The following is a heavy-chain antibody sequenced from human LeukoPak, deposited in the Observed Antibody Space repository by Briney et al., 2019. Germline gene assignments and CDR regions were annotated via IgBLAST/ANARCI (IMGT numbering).Heavy chain of an antibody. CDR3: ARENYYDSSGYYYYYYCYMDV. J-gene: IGHJ6*03. Sequence: SETLSLTCTVSGGSINSRNYYWAWIRQPPGKGLEWIGSISYTGSTNYNPSLKSRVTISVDTSKNQFSLKLSSVTAAGTAVYYCARENYYDSSGYYYYYYCYMDVWGKGTTVTVSS. CDR2: ISYTGST. V-gene: IGHV4-39*07. D-gene: IGHD3-22*01. CDR1: GGSINSRNYY.